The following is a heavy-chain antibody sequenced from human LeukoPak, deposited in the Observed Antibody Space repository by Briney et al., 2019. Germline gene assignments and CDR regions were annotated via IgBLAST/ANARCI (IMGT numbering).Heavy chain of an antibody. Sequence: PGRSLRLSCAASGFTFSSYGMHWVRQAPGKGLEWVAVISYDGNNKYYADSVRGRFTISRDNSKNTLYLQMNSLRAEDTAVYYCAKDRGGWGQGTLVTVSS. CDR1: GFTFSSYG. CDR2: ISYDGNNK. D-gene: IGHD3-16*01. CDR3: AKDRGG. J-gene: IGHJ4*02. V-gene: IGHV3-30*18.